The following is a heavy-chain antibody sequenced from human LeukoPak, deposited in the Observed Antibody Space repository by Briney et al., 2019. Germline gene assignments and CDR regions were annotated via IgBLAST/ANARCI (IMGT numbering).Heavy chain of an antibody. D-gene: IGHD6-13*01. CDR3: ASHNSSWGKDYYYNAMDV. J-gene: IGHJ6*02. Sequence: PGRSLRLSCAASVFTFSNYCMHCVRHAPGKGLEWVALISSDGSNKYYAESVKGRFTISSENSKNTVYLQTASLRPEDTAVYYCASHNSSWGKDYYYNAMDVWGQGSKVTVAS. CDR2: ISSDGSNK. CDR1: VFTFSNYC. V-gene: IGHV3-30*03.